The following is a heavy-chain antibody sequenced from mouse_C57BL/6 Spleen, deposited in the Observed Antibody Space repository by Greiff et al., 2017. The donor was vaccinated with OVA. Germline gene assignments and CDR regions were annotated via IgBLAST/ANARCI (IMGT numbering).Heavy chain of an antibody. D-gene: IGHD2-3*01. CDR1: GYTFTSYW. V-gene: IGHV1-55*01. Sequence: QVQLQQPGAELVKPGASVKMSCKASGYTFTSYWITWVKQRPGQGLEWIGDIYPGSGSTNYNEKFKSKATLTVDTSSSTAYMQLSSLTSEDSAVDYCARRVDGYFYFDDWGQGTTLTVSS. CDR2: IYPGSGST. J-gene: IGHJ2*01. CDR3: ARRVDGYFYFDD.